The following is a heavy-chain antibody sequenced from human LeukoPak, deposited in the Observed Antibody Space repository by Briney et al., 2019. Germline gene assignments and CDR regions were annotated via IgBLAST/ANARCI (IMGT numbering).Heavy chain of an antibody. CDR2: ITWNSGGT. CDR1: GFTFDDSA. D-gene: IGHD1-7*01. V-gene: IGHV3-9*01. CDR3: VRRSENYNFDI. J-gene: IGHJ3*02. Sequence: PGGSLRLSCVASGFTFDDSAMHWVRQVVGKGLEWVSGITWNSGGTAYADSVKGRFTISRDNSKNSLYPQMNTLRVEDTALYYCVRRSENYNFDIWGQGTLVTVSS.